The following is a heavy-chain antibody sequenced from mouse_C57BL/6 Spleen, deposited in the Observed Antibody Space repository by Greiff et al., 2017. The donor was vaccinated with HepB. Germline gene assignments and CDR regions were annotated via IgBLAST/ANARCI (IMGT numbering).Heavy chain of an antibody. Sequence: VQLQQSGAELVKPGASVKLSCKASGYTFTSYWMQWVKQRPGQGLEWIGEIDPSDSYTNYNQKFKGKATLTVDTSPSTAYMQLSSLTSDDSAVYYCAQTAQATEFAYWGQGTLVTVSA. CDR2: IDPSDSYT. V-gene: IGHV1-50*01. CDR3: AQTAQATEFAY. D-gene: IGHD3-2*02. J-gene: IGHJ3*01. CDR1: GYTFTSYW.